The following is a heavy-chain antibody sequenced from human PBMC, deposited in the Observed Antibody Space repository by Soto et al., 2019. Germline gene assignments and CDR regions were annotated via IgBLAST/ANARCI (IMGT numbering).Heavy chain of an antibody. V-gene: IGHV1-69*01. J-gene: IGHJ6*02. CDR3: ILDCTSMSCYGYLGVDV. CDR2: IIPVFGTA. Sequence: QVQLVQSGAEVKTPGSSVKVSCKASGGTFSSFLMGWVRQAPGQGLEWMGGIIPVFGTATYAQKFQGRVTITADDSTSPVYMELSGLKSEDTAVYYCILDCTSMSCYGYLGVDVWGQGTTVTVSS. D-gene: IGHD2-2*01. CDR1: GGTFSSFL.